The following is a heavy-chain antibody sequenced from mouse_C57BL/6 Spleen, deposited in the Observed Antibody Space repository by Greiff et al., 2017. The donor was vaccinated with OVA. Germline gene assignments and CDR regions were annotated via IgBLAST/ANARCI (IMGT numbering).Heavy chain of an antibody. CDR1: GFTFSDYY. Sequence: EVHLVESGGGLVQPGGSLKLSCAASGFTFSDYYMYWVRQTPEKRLEWVAYISNGGGSTYYPDTVKGRFTISRDNAKNTLYLQMSRLKSEDTAMYYCAVYDYDGYAYFDVWGTGTTVTVSS. CDR3: AVYDYDGYAYFDV. CDR2: ISNGGGST. D-gene: IGHD2-4*01. V-gene: IGHV5-12*01. J-gene: IGHJ1*03.